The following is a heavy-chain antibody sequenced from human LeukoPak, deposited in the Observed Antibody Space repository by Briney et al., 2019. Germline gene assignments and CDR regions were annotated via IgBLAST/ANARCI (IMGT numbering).Heavy chain of an antibody. J-gene: IGHJ4*02. CDR2: VIPILGIA. D-gene: IGHD3-22*01. CDR3: ARGQTFDYYDSSGYYY. V-gene: IGHV1-69*02. CDR1: GGTFSSYT. Sequence: SVKVSCKASGGTFSSYTISWVRQAPGQGLEWMGRVIPILGIANYAQKFQGRVTITADKSTSTAYMELSSLRSEDTAVYYCARGQTFDYYDSSGYYYWGQGTLVTVSS.